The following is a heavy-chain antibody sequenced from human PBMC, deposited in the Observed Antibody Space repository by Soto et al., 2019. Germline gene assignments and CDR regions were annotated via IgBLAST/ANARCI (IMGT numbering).Heavy chain of an antibody. Sequence: ASVKVSCKASGGTFTSYDINWVRQATGQGLEWMGWMNPNSGNTGYAQKFQGRVTMTRNTSISTAYMELSSLRSEDTAVYYCATCRSGGSCYSGVYGMDVWGQGTTVTVSS. J-gene: IGHJ6*02. CDR1: GGTFTSYD. CDR3: ATCRSGGSCYSGVYGMDV. D-gene: IGHD2-15*01. CDR2: MNPNSGNT. V-gene: IGHV1-8*01.